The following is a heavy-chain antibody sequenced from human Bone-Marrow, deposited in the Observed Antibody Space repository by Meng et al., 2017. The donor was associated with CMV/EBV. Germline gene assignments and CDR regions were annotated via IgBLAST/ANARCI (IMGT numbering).Heavy chain of an antibody. J-gene: IGHJ4*02. CDR2: ISGSGGST. CDR1: GFTFSSYS. CDR3: ASGYGGSSH. Sequence: GESLKISCAASGFTFSSYSMNWVRQAPGKGLEWVSAISGSGGSTYYADSVKGRFTISRDNAKNSLYLQMSSLRAEDTAVYYCASGYGGSSHWGQGTLVTVSS. V-gene: IGHV3-21*01. D-gene: IGHD1-26*01.